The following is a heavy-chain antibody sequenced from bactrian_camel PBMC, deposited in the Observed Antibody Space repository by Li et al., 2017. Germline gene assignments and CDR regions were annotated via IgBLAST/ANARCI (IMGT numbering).Heavy chain of an antibody. V-gene: IGHV3S1*01. D-gene: IGHD4*01. Sequence: HVQLVESGGGSVQAGGSLTLSCEASGWSRTRYCTGWFRQAPGKGREGVAALYLGVGRTWYADSVKGRFTISKDSDENTLYLQMINVKPADTAMYYCAADICLFPGNLLLASRFRDWGQGTQVTVS. J-gene: IGHJ4*01. CDR2: LYLGVGRT. CDR3: AADICLFPGNLLLASRFRD. CDR1: GWSRTRYC.